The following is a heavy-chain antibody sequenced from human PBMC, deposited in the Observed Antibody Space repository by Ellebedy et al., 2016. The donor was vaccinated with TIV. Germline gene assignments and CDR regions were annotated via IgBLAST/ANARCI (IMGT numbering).Heavy chain of an antibody. CDR3: ARDPRDFRRGYGMDV. J-gene: IGHJ6*02. V-gene: IGHV3-48*02. D-gene: IGHD3-3*01. Sequence: PSETLSLTCTVSGGSTNLFYWSWIRQSPGKGLEWVSYISSTSNTIYYADSVKGRFTISRDNAKNSLYLQMNSLRDEDTAVYYCARDPRDFRRGYGMDVWGQGTTVTVSS. CDR1: GGSTNLFY. CDR2: ISSTSNTI.